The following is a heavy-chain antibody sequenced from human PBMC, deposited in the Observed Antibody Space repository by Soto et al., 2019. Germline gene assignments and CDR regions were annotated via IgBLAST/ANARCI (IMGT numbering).Heavy chain of an antibody. V-gene: IGHV1-8*01. Sequence: QVQLVQSGSEVKKPGASVKVSCKASGYTFTSYDINWVRQATGQGLEWMGWMNPNSANTGYAQKFQGRVTMTRNTAISTAYMELSSMRSEDTAVYYCARSIEATRDDDYWGQGTLDAVSS. J-gene: IGHJ4*02. CDR3: ARSIEATRDDDY. CDR1: GYTFTSYD. CDR2: MNPNSANT. D-gene: IGHD5-12*01.